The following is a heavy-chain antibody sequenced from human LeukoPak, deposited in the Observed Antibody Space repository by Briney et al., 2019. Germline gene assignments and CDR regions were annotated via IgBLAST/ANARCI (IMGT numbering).Heavy chain of an antibody. CDR3: AAGGGYFPPEELDY. D-gene: IGHD2/OR15-2a*01. Sequence: SETLSLTCTVSGGSITSSSYSWGWIRQPPGKGLEWIASIYYSGSTFHNPSLKSRVTISVDTSKNQFSLKLSSVTAADTAVYYCAAGGGYFPPEELDYWGQGTLVTVSS. J-gene: IGHJ4*02. V-gene: IGHV4-39*07. CDR1: GGSITSSSYS. CDR2: IYYSGST.